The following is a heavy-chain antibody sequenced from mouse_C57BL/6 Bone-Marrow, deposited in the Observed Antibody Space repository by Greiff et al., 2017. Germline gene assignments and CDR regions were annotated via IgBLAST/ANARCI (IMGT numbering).Heavy chain of an antibody. V-gene: IGHV5-6*01. CDR3: ARDHYYGSSRYAMDY. J-gene: IGHJ4*01. CDR2: ISSGGSYT. D-gene: IGHD1-1*01. CDR1: GFTFSSYG. Sequence: EVQLVESGGDLVKPGGSLKLSCAASGFTFSSYGMSWVRQTPDTRLEWVATISSGGSYTYYPDSVKGRFTISRDNAKNTLYLQMSSLKSEDTAMYYCARDHYYGSSRYAMDYWGQGTSVTVSS.